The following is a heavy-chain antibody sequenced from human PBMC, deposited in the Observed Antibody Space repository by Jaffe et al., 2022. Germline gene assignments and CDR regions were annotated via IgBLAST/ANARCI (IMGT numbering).Heavy chain of an antibody. J-gene: IGHJ4*02. D-gene: IGHD3-9*01. CDR3: TIQTGSGLSVY. CDR1: GFTFGESS. Sequence: EVQLVESGGGLVQPGRSLSLSCTGSGFTFGESSMSWFRQAPGKGLEWVGFVRRKPYGGTTEYAASVKGRFTISRDDSKSIAYLQMNSLKIEDTAMYYCTIQTGSGLSVYWGLGTLVTVSS. V-gene: IGHV3-49*03. CDR2: VRRKPYGGTT.